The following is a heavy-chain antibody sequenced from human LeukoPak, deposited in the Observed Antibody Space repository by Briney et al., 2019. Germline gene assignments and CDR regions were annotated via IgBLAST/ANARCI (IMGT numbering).Heavy chain of an antibody. CDR3: AGDYDSSGYFDY. J-gene: IGHJ4*02. D-gene: IGHD3-22*01. CDR2: INPSGGST. Sequence: ASVKVSCKASGYSFTRYYMHWVRQAPGQGLEWMGIINPSGGSTNYAQKFKGRVTMTRDTSTSTVYMELSSLRSEDTAVYYCAGDYDSSGYFDYWGQGTLVTVSS. CDR1: GYSFTRYY. V-gene: IGHV1-46*01.